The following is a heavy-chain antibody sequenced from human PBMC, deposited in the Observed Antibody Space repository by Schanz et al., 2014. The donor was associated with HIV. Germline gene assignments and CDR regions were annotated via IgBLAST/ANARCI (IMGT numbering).Heavy chain of an antibody. D-gene: IGHD2-8*01. CDR1: GHIFTGYL. Sequence: QVQLVQSGAEVKEPGASVKVSCKPYGHIFTGYLMHWVRQAPGQGLEWMGWINPNSGATDSAQKFQGRVTMTRDTSISTAFMELSSLRSDDTAVYYCARDTNFVLDVWGQGTTVALSS. J-gene: IGHJ6*02. CDR3: ARDTNFVLDV. V-gene: IGHV1-2*02. CDR2: INPNSGAT.